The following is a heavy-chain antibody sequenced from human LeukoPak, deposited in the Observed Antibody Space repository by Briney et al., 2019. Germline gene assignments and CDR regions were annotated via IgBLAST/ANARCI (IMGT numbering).Heavy chain of an antibody. Sequence: GGSLRLSCAASGFIFSTYEMNWVRQAPGKGLEWVSFISSSGSTISNADSVKGRFTISRDNAKNSLYLQMNSLRAEDTAVYYCARGYDSSGYSGFDYWGQGTLVTVSS. V-gene: IGHV3-48*03. CDR2: ISSSGSTI. J-gene: IGHJ4*02. CDR3: ARGYDSSGYSGFDY. CDR1: GFIFSTYE. D-gene: IGHD3-22*01.